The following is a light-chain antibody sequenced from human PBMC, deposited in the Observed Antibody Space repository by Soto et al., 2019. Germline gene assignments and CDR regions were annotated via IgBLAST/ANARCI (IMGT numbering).Light chain of an antibody. J-gene: IGKJ3*01. CDR2: GAS. V-gene: IGKV3-20*01. CDR1: QSVSSSY. CDR3: QRIRT. Sequence: EIVLTQSPGTLSLSPGERATLSCRASQSVSSSYLAWYQQKPGQAPRLLIYGASSRATGIPDRFSGSGSGTDFTLTISRLEPEDFAVYYCQRIRTFGPGTKVDIK.